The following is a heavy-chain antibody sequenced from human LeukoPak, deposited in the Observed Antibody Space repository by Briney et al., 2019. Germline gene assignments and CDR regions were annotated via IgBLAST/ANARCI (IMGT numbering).Heavy chain of an antibody. CDR2: ISGSGGST. Sequence: GSLRLSCAASGFTFSSYAMSWVRQAPGKGLEWVSAISGSGGSTYYADSVKGRFTISRDNSKNTLYLQMNSLRAEDTAVYYCAKYSVVVVAATLDYWGQGTLVTVSS. CDR3: AKYSVVVVAATLDY. J-gene: IGHJ4*02. V-gene: IGHV3-23*01. CDR1: GFTFSSYA. D-gene: IGHD2-15*01.